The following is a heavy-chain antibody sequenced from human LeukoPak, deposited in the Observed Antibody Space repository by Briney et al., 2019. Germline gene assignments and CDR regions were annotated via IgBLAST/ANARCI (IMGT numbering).Heavy chain of an antibody. J-gene: IGHJ5*02. Sequence: GGSLRLSCAASGFTLSSYAMHWVRQAPGKGLEWVAVISYDGSNKYYADSVKGRFTISRDNSKNTLYLPMNSLRAEDKAVYYFSRDRSKERAADQLVDPGGKGTLVTVS. CDR1: GFTLSSYA. CDR2: ISYDGSNK. CDR3: SRDRSKERAADQLVDP. D-gene: IGHD6-13*01. V-gene: IGHV3-30-3*01.